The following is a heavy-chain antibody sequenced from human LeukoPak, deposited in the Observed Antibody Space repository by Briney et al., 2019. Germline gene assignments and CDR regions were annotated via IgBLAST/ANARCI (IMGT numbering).Heavy chain of an antibody. CDR3: AREAYCSGGSCYSFISY. J-gene: IGHJ4*02. V-gene: IGHV4-4*07. Sequence: SETLSLTCTVSGGSISSYYWSWIRQPAGKGLEWIGRIYTSGSTNYNPSLESRVTMSVDTSKNQFSLKLSSVTAADTAVYYCAREAYCSGGSCYSFISYWGQGTLVTVSP. CDR2: IYTSGST. CDR1: GGSISSYY. D-gene: IGHD2-15*01.